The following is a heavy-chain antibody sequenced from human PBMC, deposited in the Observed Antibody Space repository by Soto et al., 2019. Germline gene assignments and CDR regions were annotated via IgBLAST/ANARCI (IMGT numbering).Heavy chain of an antibody. D-gene: IGHD1-26*01. Sequence: QVQLVQSGAEVKKPGASVNVSCKASGYTFTVYYMHWVRQAPGQGLEWMGWINPKSGGTMYPQKFQGRVTMTWDTSLGTAYMALTRLRSDDMVVYYCARDLAKGGGSAGFAYWGQGTLVSVSS. V-gene: IGHV1-2*02. CDR1: GYTFTVYY. J-gene: IGHJ4*02. CDR2: INPKSGGT. CDR3: ARDLAKGGGSAGFAY.